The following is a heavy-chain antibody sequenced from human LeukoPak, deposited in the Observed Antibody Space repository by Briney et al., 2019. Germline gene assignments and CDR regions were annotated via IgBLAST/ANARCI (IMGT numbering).Heavy chain of an antibody. J-gene: IGHJ3*02. CDR1: GFTFNSYE. CDR2: ITGSGGST. Sequence: PGGSLRLSCAASGFTFNSYEMNWVRQAPGKGLEWVSGITGSGGSTSYADSVKGRFTISRDNSKNTLYLQMNSLRAEDTAVYYCAKVTWRSSDGYDIWGQGTMVNVSS. V-gene: IGHV3-23*01. CDR3: AKVTWRSSDGYDI. D-gene: IGHD5-24*01.